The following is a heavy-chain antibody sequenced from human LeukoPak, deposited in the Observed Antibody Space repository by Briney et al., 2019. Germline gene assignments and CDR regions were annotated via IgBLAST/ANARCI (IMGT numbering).Heavy chain of an antibody. Sequence: RAGGSLRLSCAASGFTFDDYGMSWVRQAPGKGLEWVSGINWNGGSTGYADSVKGRFTISRDNAKNSLYLQMNSLRAEDTAVYYCARDPPLGSCSTISCPHLDYWGQGTLVAVSS. J-gene: IGHJ4*02. V-gene: IGHV3-20*04. CDR3: ARDPPLGSCSTISCPHLDY. CDR2: INWNGGST. CDR1: GFTFDDYG. D-gene: IGHD2-2*01.